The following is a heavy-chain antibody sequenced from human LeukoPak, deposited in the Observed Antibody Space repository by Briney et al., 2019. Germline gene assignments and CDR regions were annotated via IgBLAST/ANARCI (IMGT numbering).Heavy chain of an antibody. J-gene: IGHJ5*02. CDR2: IIPIFGTA. D-gene: IGHD6-13*01. CDR1: GGTFSSYA. V-gene: IGHV1-69*05. CDR3: ASFLVTAAGNWFDP. Sequence: GASVKVSCKASGGTFSSYAISWVRQAPGQGLGWMGGIIPIFGTANYAQKFQGRVTITTDESTSTAYMELSSLRSEDTAVYYCASFLVTAAGNWFDPWGQGTLVTVSS.